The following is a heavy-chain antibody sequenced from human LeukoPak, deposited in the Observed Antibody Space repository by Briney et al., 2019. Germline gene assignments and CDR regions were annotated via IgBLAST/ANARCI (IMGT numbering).Heavy chain of an antibody. D-gene: IGHD5-12*01. CDR3: TTSLYSGYDWGSDY. CDR2: IRSKTDGGTT. J-gene: IGHJ4*02. V-gene: IGHV3-15*01. CDR1: GFTFSNAY. Sequence: PGGSLRLSCAASGFTFSNAYMTWVRQAPGKGLEWVGRIRSKTDGGTTGSAAPVKGRFTISRDDSKNTLCLQMNSLKTEDTAVYYCTTSLYSGYDWGSDYWGQGTLVTVSS.